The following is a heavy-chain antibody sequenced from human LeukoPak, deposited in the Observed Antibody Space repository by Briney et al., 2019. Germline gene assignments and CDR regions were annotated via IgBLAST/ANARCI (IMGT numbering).Heavy chain of an antibody. V-gene: IGHV4-39*07. CDR3: ARDRGGGYGGNSGPPFDI. J-gene: IGHJ3*02. Sequence: PSETLSLTCTVSGGSIRSIDSYWGWIRQPPGKGLEWIGSGFYSGSTYYNPSLKSRVTISVDTSKNQFSLKLRSVTAADTAVYYCARDRGGGYGGNSGPPFDIWGQGTMVTVSS. D-gene: IGHD4-23*01. CDR1: GGSIRSIDSY. CDR2: GFYSGST.